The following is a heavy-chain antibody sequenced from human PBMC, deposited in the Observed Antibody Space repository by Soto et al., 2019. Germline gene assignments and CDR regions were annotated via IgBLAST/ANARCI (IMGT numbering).Heavy chain of an antibody. J-gene: IGHJ4*02. D-gene: IGHD2-2*01. V-gene: IGHV3-30*18. CDR2: ISYDGSNK. Sequence: GGSLRLSCAASGFTFSSYGMHWVRQAPGKGLEWVAVISYDGSNKYYADSVKGRFTISRDNSKNTLYLQMNSLRAEDTAVYYCAKDFDFAERRYCSSTSCYGYFDYWGQGTLVTVSS. CDR1: GFTFSSYG. CDR3: AKDFDFAERRYCSSTSCYGYFDY.